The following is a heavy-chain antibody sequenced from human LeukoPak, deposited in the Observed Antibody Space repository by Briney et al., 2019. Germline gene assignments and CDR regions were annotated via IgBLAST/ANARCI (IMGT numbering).Heavy chain of an antibody. CDR2: IYPGDSDT. D-gene: IGHD5-24*01. V-gene: IGHV5-51*01. CDR1: GYSFTSYW. Sequence: GESLKISCTGSGYSFTSYWIGWVRQMPGKGLEWMGIIYPGDSDTRYSPSFQGQVTISADKSISTAYLQWSSLKASDTAMYYCARGPHPVEMATIFIYWGQGTLVTVSS. J-gene: IGHJ4*02. CDR3: ARGPHPVEMATIFIY.